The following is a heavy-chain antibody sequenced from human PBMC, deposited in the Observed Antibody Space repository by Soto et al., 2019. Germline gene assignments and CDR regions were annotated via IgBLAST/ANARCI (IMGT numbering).Heavy chain of an antibody. CDR1: GFTFSSYG. V-gene: IGHV3-30*18. J-gene: IGHJ3*02. CDR2: ISYDGSNK. CDR3: AKGTGATGAI. D-gene: IGHD1-26*01. Sequence: ALRLSCAASGFTFSSYGMHWVRQAPGKGLEWVAVISYDGSNKYYADSVKGRFTISRDNSKNTLYLQMNSLRAEDTAVYYCAKGTGATGAIWGQGTMVTVSS.